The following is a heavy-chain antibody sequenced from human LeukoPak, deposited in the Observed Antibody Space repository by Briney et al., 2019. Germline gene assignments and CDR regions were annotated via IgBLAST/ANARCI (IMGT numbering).Heavy chain of an antibody. CDR3: ARGDRSAVCDY. CDR2: ISGSGGTT. CDR1: AFTFSSYA. J-gene: IGHJ4*02. V-gene: IGHV3-23*01. D-gene: IGHD6-13*01. Sequence: GGSLRLSCAPSAFTFSSYAMSQVRLAPGKGLEWVSSISGSGGTTYYADSVKGRFTISRDNAKNTLYLQMNSLRAEDTAIYYCARGDRSAVCDYWGQGSLVTVSS.